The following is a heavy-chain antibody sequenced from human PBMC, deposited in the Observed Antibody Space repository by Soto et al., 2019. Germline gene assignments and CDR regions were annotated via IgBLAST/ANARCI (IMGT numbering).Heavy chain of an antibody. V-gene: IGHV3-43*01. CDR2: VSWYGERT. J-gene: IGHJ4*02. D-gene: IGHD1-26*01. CDR3: AKDVGRGQLLGFDQ. Sequence: VFLRLSFAASGFIFDDYRMHWVRQAPGKGLEWVSLVSWYGERTYYVDSVKGRFTISRESSSNSLYLQMNNLRTEDSAVYYCAKDVGRGQLLGFDQWGQGTPVTVSS. CDR1: GFIFDDYR.